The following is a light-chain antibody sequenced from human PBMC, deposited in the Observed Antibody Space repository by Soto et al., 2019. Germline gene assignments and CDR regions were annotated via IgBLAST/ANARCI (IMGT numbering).Light chain of an antibody. J-gene: IGLJ2*01. CDR1: SSDVGGYNY. CDR3: SSYAGSNNVV. V-gene: IGLV2-8*01. CDR2: EVT. Sequence: QSALTQPPSASGSPGQSVTISCTGTSSDVGGYNYVSWYQQHPGKAPKLMIHEVTKRPSGVPDRFSGSKSGNTASLTVPGLQDEDEADYYCSSYAGSNNVVFGGGTKLTVL.